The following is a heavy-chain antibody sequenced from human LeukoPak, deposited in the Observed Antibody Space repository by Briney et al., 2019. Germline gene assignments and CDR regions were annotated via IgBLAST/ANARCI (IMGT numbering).Heavy chain of an antibody. CDR2: IYNSGIT. D-gene: IGHD4-11*01. Sequence: PSETLSLTCTVPGGSISSYYWSWIRQPAGKGLEWIGRIYNSGITNYNPSLKSRVTMSMDTSMNQFSLKLRSVTAADTAVYYCARDYSDFPAYYFDYWGQGTLVTVSS. CDR1: GGSISSYY. CDR3: ARDYSDFPAYYFDY. V-gene: IGHV4-4*07. J-gene: IGHJ4*02.